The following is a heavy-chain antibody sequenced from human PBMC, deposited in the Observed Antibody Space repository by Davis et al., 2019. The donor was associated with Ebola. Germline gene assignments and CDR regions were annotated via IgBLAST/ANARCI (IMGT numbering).Heavy chain of an antibody. Sequence: GESLKISCTASGFTFDDYAMTWVRQAPGKGLEWVSGINWNGGSTGYADSVKGRFTISRDNAKNSLYLQMNRLRVEDTAVYYCVRARPTVATDFWGQGTLVTVSS. CDR3: VRARPTVATDF. CDR2: INWNGGST. J-gene: IGHJ4*02. D-gene: IGHD5-12*01. CDR1: GFTFDDYA. V-gene: IGHV3-20*04.